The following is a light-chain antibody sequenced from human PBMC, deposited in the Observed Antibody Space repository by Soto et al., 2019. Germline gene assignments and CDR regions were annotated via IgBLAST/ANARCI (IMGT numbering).Light chain of an antibody. J-gene: IGKJ1*01. CDR1: QSINAH. Sequence: VMTQSPATLSVSPGERVTLSCRASQSINAHLAWDQQKPGQAPRLLIHGASTRATGIPARFSGSGLGTEFIHNVSSLQSDDFAVYDCQQYNTWLWTFGQGTKVEIQ. CDR3: QQYNTWLWT. CDR2: GAS. V-gene: IGKV3-15*01.